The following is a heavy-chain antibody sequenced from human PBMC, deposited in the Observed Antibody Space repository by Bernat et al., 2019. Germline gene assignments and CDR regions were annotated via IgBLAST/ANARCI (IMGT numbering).Heavy chain of an antibody. V-gene: IGHV3-23*01. J-gene: IGHJ4*02. D-gene: IGHD3-22*01. CDR1: GFTFSSYA. CDR3: AKLGRYYDSSGNFDY. CDR2: ISGSGGST. Sequence: EVQLLESGGGLVQPGGSLRLSCAASGFTFSSYAMSWVRQAPGKGLEWVSAISGSGGSTYYANSVKGRFTISKDNSKNTLYLQMNSLRAEETAVYYCAKLGRYYDSSGNFDYWGQGTLVTVSS.